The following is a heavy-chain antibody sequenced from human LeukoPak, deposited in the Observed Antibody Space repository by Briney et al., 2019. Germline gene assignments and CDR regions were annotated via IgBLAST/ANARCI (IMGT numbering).Heavy chain of an antibody. CDR2: MYANGNA. V-gene: IGHV4-4*07. D-gene: IGHD2-21*01. CDR1: GGSISSFF. CDR3: ARDIVAASSDGFDV. Sequence: SETLSLTCSVSGGSISSFFWSWIRQPAGRGLEWLGRMYANGNANYSPSLKSRISMSMDTSKSQFSLNLTSVTAADTAAYYCARDIVAASSDGFDVWGQGTTVIVSS. J-gene: IGHJ3*01.